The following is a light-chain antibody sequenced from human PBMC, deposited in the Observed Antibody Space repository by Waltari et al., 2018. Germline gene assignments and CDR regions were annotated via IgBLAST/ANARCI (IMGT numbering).Light chain of an antibody. J-gene: IGKJ1*01. CDR1: QSVLYNSDNKNY. V-gene: IGKV4-1*01. CDR3: QQYYGTPPRT. Sequence: DIVMTQSPDSLAVSLGERATINCKSSQSVLYNSDNKNYLAWYQQKPGQPPKLLIYWASTRESGVLDRFSVSGSGTDFTLTITSLQAEDVAVYYCQQYYGTPPRTFGQGTKVEIK. CDR2: WAS.